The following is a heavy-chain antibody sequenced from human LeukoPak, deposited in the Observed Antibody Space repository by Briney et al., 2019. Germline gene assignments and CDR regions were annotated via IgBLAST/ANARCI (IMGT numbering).Heavy chain of an antibody. Sequence: GGSLRLSCAASGFTFSRNSMNWVRQAPGKGLEWVSSISSSSIYIYYADSVKGRFTISRDNAKNSLYLQMNSLRAEDTAVYYCARGIAAAGMDYWGQGTLVTVSS. CDR1: GFTFSRNS. J-gene: IGHJ4*02. V-gene: IGHV3-21*01. CDR2: ISSSSIYI. D-gene: IGHD6-13*01. CDR3: ARGIAAAGMDY.